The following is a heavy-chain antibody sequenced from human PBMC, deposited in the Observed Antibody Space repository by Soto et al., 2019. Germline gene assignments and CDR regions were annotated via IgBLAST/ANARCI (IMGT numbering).Heavy chain of an antibody. Sequence: QVQLVESGGGVVQPGRSPRLSCAASGFTFSSYGMHWVRQAPGKGLEWVAVISYDGSNKYYADSVKGRFTISRDNSKNTLYLQMNSLRAEDTAVYYCAKTFPNYYDSSGYIPLDYGMDVWGQGTTVTVSS. CDR1: GFTFSSYG. D-gene: IGHD3-22*01. J-gene: IGHJ6*02. V-gene: IGHV3-30*18. CDR2: ISYDGSNK. CDR3: AKTFPNYYDSSGYIPLDYGMDV.